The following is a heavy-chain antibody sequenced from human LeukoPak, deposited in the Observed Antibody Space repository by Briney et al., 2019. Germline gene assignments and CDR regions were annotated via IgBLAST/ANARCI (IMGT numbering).Heavy chain of an antibody. D-gene: IGHD3-22*01. CDR2: IYYSGSI. CDR1: GASISSYY. V-gene: IGHV4-59*01. J-gene: IGHJ4*02. Sequence: PSETLSLTCTVSGASISSYYWSWIRQPPGKGLEWIGDIYYSGSIKYNPSLKSRVTMSVDTSKNQFSLKLSSVTAADTAIYYCARESPSGYYNRPIDYWGQGTLVTVSS. CDR3: ARESPSGYYNRPIDY.